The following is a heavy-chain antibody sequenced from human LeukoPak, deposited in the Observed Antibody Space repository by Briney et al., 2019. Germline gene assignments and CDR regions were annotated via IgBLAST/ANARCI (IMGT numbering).Heavy chain of an antibody. D-gene: IGHD3-3*01. CDR2: ISGSGGST. CDR3: AKVGMEWLLPFDY. V-gene: IGHV3-23*01. J-gene: IGHJ4*02. Sequence: GGSLRLSCAASGFTFSSYAMSWVRQAPGKGLEWVSAISGSGGSTYYADSVKGRFTISRDDSKNTLYLQMNSLRAEDTAVYYCAKVGMEWLLPFDYWGQGTLVTVSS. CDR1: GFTFSSYA.